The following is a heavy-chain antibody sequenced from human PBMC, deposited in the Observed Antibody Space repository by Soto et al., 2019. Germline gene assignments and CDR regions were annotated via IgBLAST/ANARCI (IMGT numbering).Heavy chain of an antibody. V-gene: IGHV3-15*01. D-gene: IGHD3-10*01. CDR2: IYSKTDGGTT. CDR3: TTLWLGGPGLDP. Sequence: PGGSLRLSCAASGFTFSNAWMSCVRQAPGKGLEWVGRIYSKTDGGTTDYAAPVKGRFTISRDDSKNTLYLQMNSLKNEDTAVYYCTTLWLGGPGLDPWGQGTLVTVSS. J-gene: IGHJ5*02. CDR1: GFTFSNAW.